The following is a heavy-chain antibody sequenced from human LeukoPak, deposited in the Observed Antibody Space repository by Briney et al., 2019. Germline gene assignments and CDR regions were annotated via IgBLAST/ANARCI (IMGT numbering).Heavy chain of an antibody. CDR2: IRSKAYGGTT. CDR1: GFTFGDYA. Sequence: GGSLRLSCTASGFTFGDYAMSWFRQAPGKGLEWVGFIRSKAYGGTTEYAASVKGRFTISRDDSKSIAYLQMNSLKTEDTAVYYCTRDRGYSHGIYYYYYYMDVWGKGTTVTVSS. D-gene: IGHD5-18*01. CDR3: TRDRGYSHGIYYYYYYMDV. J-gene: IGHJ6*03. V-gene: IGHV3-49*03.